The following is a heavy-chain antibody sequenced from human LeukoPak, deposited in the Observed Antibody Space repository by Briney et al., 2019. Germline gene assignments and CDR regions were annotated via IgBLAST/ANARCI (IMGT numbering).Heavy chain of an antibody. J-gene: IGHJ4*02. CDR2: IYYSGST. Sequence: PSETLSLTCTVSGYSISSGYYWSWIRQPPGKGLEWIGYIYYSGSTNYNPSLKSRVTISVDTSKNQFSLKLSSVTAADTAVYYCAGDSSSWYDYFDYWGQGTLVTVSS. D-gene: IGHD6-13*01. CDR3: AGDSSSWYDYFDY. V-gene: IGHV4-61*01. CDR1: GYSISSGYY.